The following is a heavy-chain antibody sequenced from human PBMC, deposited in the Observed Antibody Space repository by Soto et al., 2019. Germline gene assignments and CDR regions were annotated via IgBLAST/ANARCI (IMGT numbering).Heavy chain of an antibody. D-gene: IGHD3-10*01. J-gene: IGHJ3*02. CDR1: GYTFTSYY. V-gene: IGHV1-46*01. Sequence: GPSVKVSCKASGYTFTSYYMHWVRQAPGQGLEWMGIINPSGGSTSYAQKFQGRVTMTRDTSTSTVYMELSSLRSEDTAVYYCARERGDTMARADIWGQGTMVTVSS. CDR3: ARERGDTMARADI. CDR2: INPSGGST.